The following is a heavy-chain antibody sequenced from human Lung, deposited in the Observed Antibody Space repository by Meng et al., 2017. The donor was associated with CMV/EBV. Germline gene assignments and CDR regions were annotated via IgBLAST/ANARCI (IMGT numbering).Heavy chain of an antibody. J-gene: IGHJ4*02. CDR3: ARDYYGSTDND. CDR2: ISYDGFNK. V-gene: IGHV3-30-3*01. CDR1: AFTFNNYA. Sequence: GGSLRLSCAASAFTFNNYAMHWVRQAPGKGLEWVAVISYDGFNKYYADSVKGRFTISRDNAKNSLYLQMNSLRAEDTAVYYCARDYYGSTDNDWGQGTLVTVSS. D-gene: IGHD4-23*01.